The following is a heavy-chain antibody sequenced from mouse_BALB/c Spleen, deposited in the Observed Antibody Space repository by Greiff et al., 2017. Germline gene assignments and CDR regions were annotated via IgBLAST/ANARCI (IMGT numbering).Heavy chain of an antibody. J-gene: IGHJ4*01. CDR1: GFTFSSFG. Sequence: EVQRVESGGGLVQPGGSRKLSCAASGFTFSSFGMHWVRQAPEKGLEWVAYISSGSSTIYYAHTVKGRFTISRDNPKNTLFLQMPSLRSEDTAMYYSARRGGGNAMDYWGQGTSVTVSS. CDR3: ARRGGGNAMDY. CDR2: ISSGSSTI. V-gene: IGHV5-17*02.